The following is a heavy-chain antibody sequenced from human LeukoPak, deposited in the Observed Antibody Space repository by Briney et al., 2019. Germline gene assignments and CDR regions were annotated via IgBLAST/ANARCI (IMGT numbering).Heavy chain of an antibody. D-gene: IGHD5-12*01. CDR3: AREHSGYDSHYYYYYMDV. V-gene: IGHV4-39*07. CDR2: IYYSGST. J-gene: IGHJ6*03. Sequence: PSETLSLAFTVSGGSISSSSYCWGWIRQHPGKGLEWIGRIYYSGSTYYNLSLKSRVTISVDTSKNQFSLKLSSVTAADTAVYYCAREHSGYDSHYYYYYMDVWGKGTTVTVSS. CDR1: GGSISSSSYC.